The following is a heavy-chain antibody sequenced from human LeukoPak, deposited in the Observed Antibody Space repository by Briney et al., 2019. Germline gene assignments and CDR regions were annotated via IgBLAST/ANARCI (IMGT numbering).Heavy chain of an antibody. D-gene: IGHD3-9*01. CDR3: ARGAYYDILTGYSAAFDI. V-gene: IGHV4-34*01. J-gene: IGHJ3*02. CDR1: GGSFSGYY. Sequence: SETLSLTCAVYGGSFSGYYWSWIRQPPGKGLEWIGEINHSGSTNYSPSLKSRVTISVDPSKSQFSLKLSSVTAADTAVYYCARGAYYDILTGYSAAFDIWGQGAMVTVSS. CDR2: INHSGST.